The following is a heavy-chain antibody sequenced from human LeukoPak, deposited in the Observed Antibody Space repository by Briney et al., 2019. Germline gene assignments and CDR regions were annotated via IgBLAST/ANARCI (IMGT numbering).Heavy chain of an antibody. Sequence: PSETLSLTCAVYGGSFSGYYWSWIRQHPGKGLEWIGYIYYSGSTYYNPSLKSRVTISVDTSKNQFSLKLSSVTAADTAVYYCARGLFVVVAGSPSYYFDYWGQGTLVTVSS. V-gene: IGHV4-31*11. D-gene: IGHD2-21*01. CDR1: GGSFSGYY. CDR2: IYYSGST. J-gene: IGHJ4*02. CDR3: ARGLFVVVAGSPSYYFDY.